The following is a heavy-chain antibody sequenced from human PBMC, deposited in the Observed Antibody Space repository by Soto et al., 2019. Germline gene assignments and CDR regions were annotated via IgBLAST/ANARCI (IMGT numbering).Heavy chain of an antibody. Sequence: QVQLVQSGAEVKKPGASVKVSCKASGYTFTSYGITGVRQAPGQGLEWMGWISAYNGKTNYPQKLPGRVTMTTDTFWSAADMGMRSLRSDDTAVYDWAVGYSSRCYVGYYFDNWCQGSMVIVSS. CDR2: ISAYNGKT. J-gene: IGHJ4*02. V-gene: IGHV1-18*01. CDR1: GYTFTSYG. CDR3: AVGYSSRCYVGYYFDN. D-gene: IGHD6-13*01.